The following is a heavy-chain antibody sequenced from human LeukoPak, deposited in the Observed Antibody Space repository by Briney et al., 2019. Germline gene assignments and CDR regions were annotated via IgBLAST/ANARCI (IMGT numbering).Heavy chain of an antibody. V-gene: IGHV3-23*01. J-gene: IGHJ2*01. CDR1: GFTFSTYA. CDR3: AKHPTYSSTAWDWYFDL. CDR2: ISGSSDST. Sequence: PGGSLRLSCAASGFTFSTYAMSWVRQAPGKGLEWVSGISGSSDSTYYADSVKGRFTISRDNSKNTLYLQMNSLRAEDTAVYYCAKHPTYSSTAWDWYFDLWGRGTLVTVSS. D-gene: IGHD6-13*01.